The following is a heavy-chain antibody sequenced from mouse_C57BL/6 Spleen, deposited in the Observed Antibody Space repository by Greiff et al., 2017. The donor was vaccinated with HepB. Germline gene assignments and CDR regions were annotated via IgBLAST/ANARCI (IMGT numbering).Heavy chain of an antibody. D-gene: IGHD1-1*01. CDR3: ARHEAITTVVEYFDV. CDR2: ISSGGSYT. V-gene: IGHV5-6*01. J-gene: IGHJ1*03. CDR1: GFTFSSYG. Sequence: EVKLMESGGDLVKPGGSLKLSCAASGFTFSSYGMSWVRQTPDKRLEWVATISSGGSYTYYPDSVKGRFTISRDNAKNTLYLQMSSLKSEDTAMYYCARHEAITTVVEYFDVWGTGTTVTVSS.